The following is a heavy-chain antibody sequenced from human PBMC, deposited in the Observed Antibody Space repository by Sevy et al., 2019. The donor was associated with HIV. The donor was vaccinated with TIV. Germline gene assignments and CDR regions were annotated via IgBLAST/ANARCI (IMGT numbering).Heavy chain of an antibody. V-gene: IGHV3-21*06. CDR1: GFTFSYYT. D-gene: IGHD3-10*01. CDR2: ISSGSSYI. J-gene: IGHJ6*02. CDR3: ARDRDYYGSGTFDA. Sequence: GGSLRLSCAASGFTFSYYTMNWVRQAPGKGLEWVSYISSGSSYISYTDSVKGRFTISRDNAKNSLYLQMNSLRPEDTAMYFCARDRDYYGSGTFDAWGQGTTVTASS.